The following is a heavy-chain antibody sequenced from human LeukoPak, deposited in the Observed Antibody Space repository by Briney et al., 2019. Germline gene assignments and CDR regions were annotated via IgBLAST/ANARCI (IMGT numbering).Heavy chain of an antibody. CDR2: INPNSGGT. V-gene: IGHV1-2*02. Sequence: ASVKVSCKASGYTFTAYYIHWVRQPPGQGLEWMGCINPNSGGTNYAQKFQGRVTMTRDTSISTAYMELSRLTSDDTAVYYCARDAIVRDYSNSDYWGQGTLVTVST. J-gene: IGHJ4*02. D-gene: IGHD4-11*01. CDR3: ARDAIVRDYSNSDY. CDR1: GYTFTAYY.